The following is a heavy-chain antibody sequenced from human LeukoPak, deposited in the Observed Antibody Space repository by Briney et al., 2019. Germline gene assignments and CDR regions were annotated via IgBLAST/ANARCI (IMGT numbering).Heavy chain of an antibody. CDR2: ISGSGRST. D-gene: IGHD3-10*01. CDR1: GFRFNTYW. J-gene: IGHJ3*02. CDR3: AKVTGGSGSYYRPDAFDI. V-gene: IGHV3-23*01. Sequence: GGSLRLSCAASGFRFNTYWMSWVRQAPGKGLEWVSAISGSGRSTYYADSVKGRFTISRDNSKNTLYLQMNSLRAEDTALYYCAKVTGGSGSYYRPDAFDIWGQGTMVTVSS.